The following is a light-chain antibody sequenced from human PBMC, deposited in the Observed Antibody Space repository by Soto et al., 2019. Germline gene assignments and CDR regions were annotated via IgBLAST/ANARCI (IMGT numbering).Light chain of an antibody. CDR2: DAY. CDR3: QQRSNWPRT. Sequence: EIVLTQSPATLSLSPGERATLSCRASQSISSHLAWYQQKPGQAPRLLIYDAYNRATGIPARFSGSGSGTDFTLTISSLEPEDFAVYYCQQRSNWPRTFGQGTKVEFK. CDR1: QSISSH. V-gene: IGKV3-11*01. J-gene: IGKJ1*01.